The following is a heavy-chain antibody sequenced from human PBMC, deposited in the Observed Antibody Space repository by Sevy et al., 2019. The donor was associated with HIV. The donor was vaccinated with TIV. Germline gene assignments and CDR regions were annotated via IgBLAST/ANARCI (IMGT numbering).Heavy chain of an antibody. J-gene: IGHJ4*02. CDR2: IYLHGSIK. Sequence: GGSLRLACAASGFNFSIYGMHWVRQAPGKGLEWVALIYLHGSIKYYVDSVKGRFTISRDNSKNTLYLQMNSLRVEDTAVYYCVRGRDYGNFDYWVQGTLVTVSS. V-gene: IGHV3-33*01. D-gene: IGHD3-10*01. CDR3: VRGRDYGNFDY. CDR1: GFNFSIYG.